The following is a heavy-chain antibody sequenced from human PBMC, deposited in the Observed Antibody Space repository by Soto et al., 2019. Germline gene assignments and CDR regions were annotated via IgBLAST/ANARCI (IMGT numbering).Heavy chain of an antibody. CDR3: AKESIAVAGFDY. Sequence: QVQLVESGGGVVQPGRSLRLSCAASGFTFSSYGMHWVRQAPGKGLEWVAVISYDGSNKYYADSVKGRFTISRDNSKNTLYLQMNSLRAEDTAVYYCAKESIAVAGFDYWGQGTLVSVCS. J-gene: IGHJ4*02. D-gene: IGHD6-19*01. CDR2: ISYDGSNK. V-gene: IGHV3-30*18. CDR1: GFTFSSYG.